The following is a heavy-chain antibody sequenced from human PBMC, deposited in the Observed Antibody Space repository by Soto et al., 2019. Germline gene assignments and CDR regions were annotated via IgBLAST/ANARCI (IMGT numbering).Heavy chain of an antibody. V-gene: IGHV3-48*01. Sequence: GGSLRLSCVAFGFTFNSFGMNWVLQAPGKGLEWVSFIRSSRSSIYYADSVKGRFTITRDNAKNSLYLQMNSLRAEDTAVYYCARYSSGRLDAFDIWGQGTMVTVSS. CDR1: GFTFNSFG. D-gene: IGHD6-19*01. J-gene: IGHJ3*02. CDR2: IRSSRSSI. CDR3: ARYSSGRLDAFDI.